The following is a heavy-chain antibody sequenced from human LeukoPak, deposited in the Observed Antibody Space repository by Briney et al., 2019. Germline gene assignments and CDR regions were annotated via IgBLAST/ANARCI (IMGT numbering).Heavy chain of an antibody. CDR2: INPNSGGT. Sequence: ASVKVSCKASGYTFTGYYMHWVRQAPGQGLEWMGWINPNSGGTNYAQKFQGRVTMTRETSISTAYMELSRVRSDDTAVYYCARPRGIAAAGKVDWFDPWGQGTLVTVSS. CDR1: GYTFTGYY. V-gene: IGHV1-2*02. J-gene: IGHJ5*02. CDR3: ARPRGIAAAGKVDWFDP. D-gene: IGHD6-13*01.